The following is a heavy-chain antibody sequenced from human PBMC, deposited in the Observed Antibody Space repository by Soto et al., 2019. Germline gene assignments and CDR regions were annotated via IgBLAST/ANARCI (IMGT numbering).Heavy chain of an antibody. CDR2: IYYSGST. J-gene: IGHJ1*01. V-gene: IGHV4-31*03. CDR1: GGSISSGGYY. Sequence: SETLSLTCTVSGGSISSGGYYWSWIRQHPGKGLEWIGYIYYSGSTYYNPSLKSRVTISVDTSKNQFSLKLSSVTAADTAVYYCARGRSEYDFWSGYYNAEYFQHWGQGTLVTVSS. D-gene: IGHD3-3*01. CDR3: ARGRSEYDFWSGYYNAEYFQH.